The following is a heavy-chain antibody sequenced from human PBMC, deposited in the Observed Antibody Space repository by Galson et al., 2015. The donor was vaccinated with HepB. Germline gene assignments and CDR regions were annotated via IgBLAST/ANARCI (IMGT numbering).Heavy chain of an antibody. CDR1: GGSISSGGYY. Sequence: QVQLQESGPGLVKSSQTLSLTCTVSGGSISSGGYYWSWIRQSPGKGLEWIGYIYYSGSTYYNPSLKSRLTLSIDTAKNQFSLKLSSVTAADTAVYYCATYTGSYFAYFQFWGQGTLVTVSS. CDR2: IYYSGST. D-gene: IGHD1-26*01. J-gene: IGHJ1*01. CDR3: ATYTGSYFAYFQF. V-gene: IGHV4-30-4*01.